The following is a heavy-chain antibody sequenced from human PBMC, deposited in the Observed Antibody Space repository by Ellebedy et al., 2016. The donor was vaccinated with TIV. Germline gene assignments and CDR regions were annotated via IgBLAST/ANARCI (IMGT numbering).Heavy chain of an antibody. D-gene: IGHD2-15*01. CDR3: ARDGYCSGGSCYRADY. CDR2: IIPILGIA. Sequence: ASVKVSCKASGGTFSSYAISWVRQAPGQGLEWMGRIIPILGIANYAQKFQGRVTITADKSTSTAYMELSSLRSEDTAVYYCARDGYCSGGSCYRADYWGQGTLVTVSS. CDR1: GGTFSSYA. V-gene: IGHV1-69*04. J-gene: IGHJ4*02.